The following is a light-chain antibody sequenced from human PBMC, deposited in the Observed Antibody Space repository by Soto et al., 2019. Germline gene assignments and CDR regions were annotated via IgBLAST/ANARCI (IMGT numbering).Light chain of an antibody. J-gene: IGLJ1*01. CDR3: AAWDDSLSGSYV. V-gene: IGLV1-47*01. CDR2: RNN. Sequence: QSVLTQPPSASGTPGQRVTISCSGSSSNIGSNYVYWYQQLPGTAPKLLISRNNQRPSGVPDRFSGSKSGTSASLAISGLRSEDEADYYCAAWDDSLSGSYVFGTGTKLTVL. CDR1: SSNIGSNY.